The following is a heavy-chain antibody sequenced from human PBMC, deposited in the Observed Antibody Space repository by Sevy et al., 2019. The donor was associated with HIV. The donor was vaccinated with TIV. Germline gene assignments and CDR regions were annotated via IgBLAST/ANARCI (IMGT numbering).Heavy chain of an antibody. CDR3: ARAEAVAADFSDY. D-gene: IGHD6-19*01. V-gene: IGHV3-21*01. Sequence: GGSLRLSCAASAFTFSSYSMIWVRQAPGKGLEWVSSISGPGGHIYYADSVKGRFTISRHNAKNSLYLQMNSLRAEDTAIYYCARAEAVAADFSDYWGQGILVTVSS. CDR1: AFTFSSYS. CDR2: ISGPGGHI. J-gene: IGHJ4*02.